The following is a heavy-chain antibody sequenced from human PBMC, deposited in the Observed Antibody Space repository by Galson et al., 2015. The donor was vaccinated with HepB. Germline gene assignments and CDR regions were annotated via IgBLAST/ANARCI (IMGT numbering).Heavy chain of an antibody. J-gene: IGHJ5*02. Sequence: SVKVSCKASGGTFTRNYIHWVRQAPGQGLEWMGIINPSGGVTNYAQRFHGRVTMTADTSTSTVYMELSSLRSEDTAVYYCARDLSQYGSGSGWFDPWGQGTPVTVSS. CDR2: INPSGGVT. D-gene: IGHD3-10*01. V-gene: IGHV1-46*01. CDR3: ARDLSQYGSGSGWFDP. CDR1: GGTFTRNY.